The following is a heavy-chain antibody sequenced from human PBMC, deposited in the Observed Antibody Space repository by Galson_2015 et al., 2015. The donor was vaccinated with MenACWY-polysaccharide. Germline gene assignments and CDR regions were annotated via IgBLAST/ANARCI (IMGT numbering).Heavy chain of an antibody. Sequence: SLRLSCAASGFTFSDYNMGWVRQAPGKGLEWVSDINSRSTTVHYVDSVKGRFTMSRDNVKNTLFLQMKSLRDEDSAVYFCAKVAGTFNYAAGWGKGTPVIVAS. D-gene: IGHD3-10*01. V-gene: IGHV3-48*02. J-gene: IGHJ6*04. CDR3: AKVAGTFNYAAG. CDR1: GFTFSDYN. CDR2: INSRSTTV.